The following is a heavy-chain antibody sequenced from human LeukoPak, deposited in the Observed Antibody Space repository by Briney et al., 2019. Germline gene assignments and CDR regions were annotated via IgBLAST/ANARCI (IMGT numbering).Heavy chain of an antibody. Sequence: GGSLRLSCADSGFTFSRYWMHWVRQAPGKGLVWVSHITTDGSSTSYADSVKGRFTISRDNAKNTLYLQMNSLRAEDTAVYYCAKELIQLLWAFDIWGQGTMVTVSS. CDR2: ITTDGSST. V-gene: IGHV3-74*01. J-gene: IGHJ3*02. CDR1: GFTFSRYW. CDR3: AKELIQLLWAFDI. D-gene: IGHD2-2*01.